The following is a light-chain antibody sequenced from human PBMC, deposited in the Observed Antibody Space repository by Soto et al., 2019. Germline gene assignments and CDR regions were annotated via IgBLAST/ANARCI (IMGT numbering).Light chain of an antibody. CDR3: QHYDNLPSGT. Sequence: DIQMTQSPSSLSVSVGDRVTITCQASQDIGKNLNWYQQKPGKAPKLLIYDASNLETGVPSRFSGSGSGTDFTFTISRLQPEDIATYYCQHYDNLPSGTFGQGTRLEIK. CDR1: QDIGKN. V-gene: IGKV1-33*01. J-gene: IGKJ5*01. CDR2: DAS.